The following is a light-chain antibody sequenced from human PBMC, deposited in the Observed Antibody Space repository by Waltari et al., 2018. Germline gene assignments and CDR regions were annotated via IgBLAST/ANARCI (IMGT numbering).Light chain of an antibody. V-gene: IGLV1-44*01. CDR2: NN. CDR3: AAWDDSLNGVV. Sequence: QSVLTQPPSASGTPGQRVTISCSGSSSNIGSHTVHWYQQLPGAAPKLLVYNNQRPSGVPDRVSGSKSGTSASLAISGLQSEDEADYYCAAWDDSLNGVVFGGGTKLTVL. CDR1: SSNIGSHT. J-gene: IGLJ2*01.